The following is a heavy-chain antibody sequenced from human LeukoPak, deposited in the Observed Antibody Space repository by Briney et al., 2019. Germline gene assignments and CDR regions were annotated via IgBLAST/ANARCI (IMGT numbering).Heavy chain of an antibody. V-gene: IGHV3-30*18. CDR1: GFTFSSYG. Sequence: PGRSLRLSCAASGFTFSSYGMHWVRQAPGKGLEWVAVISYDGSNKYYADSVKGRFTISRDNSKNTLYLQMNSLRAEDTAVYYCAKVSDIVVEPEFDYWGQGTLVTVSS. D-gene: IGHD2-15*01. CDR3: AKVSDIVVEPEFDY. J-gene: IGHJ4*02. CDR2: ISYDGSNK.